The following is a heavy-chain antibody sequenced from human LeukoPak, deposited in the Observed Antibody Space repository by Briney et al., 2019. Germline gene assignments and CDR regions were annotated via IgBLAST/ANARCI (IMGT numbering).Heavy chain of an antibody. Sequence: SETLSLTCAVSGYSISSGYYWGWIRQPPGKGLEWIGSMYHSGSTYYNPSLKSRVTISVDTSKNQFSLELSSVTAADTAVYYCARDGLIAVAVLFDYWGQGTLVTVSS. CDR3: ARDGLIAVAVLFDY. J-gene: IGHJ4*02. CDR1: GYSISSGYY. D-gene: IGHD6-19*01. V-gene: IGHV4-38-2*02. CDR2: MYHSGST.